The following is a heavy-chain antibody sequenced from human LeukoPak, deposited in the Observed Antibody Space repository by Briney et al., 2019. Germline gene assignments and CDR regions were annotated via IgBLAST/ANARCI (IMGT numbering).Heavy chain of an antibody. CDR3: ARRVRDGYNTYYFDY. V-gene: IGHV5-51*01. Sequence: GESLKISCRGSGYRFTNYRIAWVRQMPGKGLEWMGIIYPGDSETTYSPSFQGQVTISADKSINTACLQWSSLKTSDTAMYYCARRVRDGYNTYYFDYWGQGTLVTVSS. CDR2: IYPGDSET. CDR1: GYRFTNYR. J-gene: IGHJ4*02. D-gene: IGHD5-24*01.